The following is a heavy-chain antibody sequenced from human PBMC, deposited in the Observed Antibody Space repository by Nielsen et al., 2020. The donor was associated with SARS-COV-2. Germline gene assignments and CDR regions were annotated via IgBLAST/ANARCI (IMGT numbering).Heavy chain of an antibody. D-gene: IGHD6-19*01. Sequence: GGSLRLSCKGSGFSFTSYWIAWVRQMPGKGLEWMGIIYPGDSDTRYSPSFQGQVTISADKSISTAYLQWSSLKASDTAMYYCARHGSGWSHGMDVWGQGTTVTVSS. CDR2: IYPGDSDT. J-gene: IGHJ6*02. CDR3: ARHGSGWSHGMDV. V-gene: IGHV5-51*01. CDR1: GFSFTSYW.